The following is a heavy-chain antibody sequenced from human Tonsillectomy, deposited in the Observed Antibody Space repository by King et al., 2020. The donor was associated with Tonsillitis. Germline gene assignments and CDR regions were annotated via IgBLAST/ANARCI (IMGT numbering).Heavy chain of an antibody. D-gene: IGHD4-17*01. J-gene: IGHJ6*03. CDR3: ARDPYGDPTYFYFYMDV. V-gene: IGHV3-21*01. CDR2: ICSSSNYI. CDR1: GFTFSYYT. Sequence: DVQLVESGGGLVKPGGSLRLSCAASGFTFSYYTMNWVRQAPGKGLEWVSSICSSSNYIYYADSVKGRFTTSRDNAKNSLYLQMNSLRAEDTAVYYCARDPYGDPTYFYFYMDVWGKGTTVTVSS.